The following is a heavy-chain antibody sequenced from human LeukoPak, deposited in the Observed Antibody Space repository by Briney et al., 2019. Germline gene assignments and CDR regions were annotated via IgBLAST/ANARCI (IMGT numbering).Heavy chain of an antibody. J-gene: IGHJ6*03. CDR1: GGSISSSSYY. Sequence: SETLSLTCTVSGGSISSSSYYWGWIRQPPGKGLEWIGSIYYSGSTYYNPSLKSRVTISVDTSKNQFPLKLSSVTAADTAVYYCARVEGFTEFYYMDVWGKGTTVTVSS. V-gene: IGHV4-39*06. D-gene: IGHD3-10*01. CDR2: IYYSGST. CDR3: ARVEGFTEFYYMDV.